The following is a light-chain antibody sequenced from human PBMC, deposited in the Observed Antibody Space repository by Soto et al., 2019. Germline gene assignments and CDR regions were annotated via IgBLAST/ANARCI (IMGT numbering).Light chain of an antibody. Sequence: EIVLTQSPGTLSLSPGERATLSCRASQSVTSSYLAWYQQKPGQAPKLLIYDASSRATGIPDRFSGSGSGTDFTLTISRLEPEDFAVYYCQQYGSTPVTFGQGTKVDNK. CDR2: DAS. CDR1: QSVTSSY. V-gene: IGKV3-20*01. J-gene: IGKJ1*01. CDR3: QQYGSTPVT.